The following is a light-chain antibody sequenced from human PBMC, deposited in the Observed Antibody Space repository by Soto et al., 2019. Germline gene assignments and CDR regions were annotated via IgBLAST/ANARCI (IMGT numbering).Light chain of an antibody. CDR2: EVS. J-gene: IGLJ3*02. CDR1: SSDVGGYNY. Sequence: QSALTKPASVSGSPGQSITISCTGTSSDVGGYNYVSWYQQHPGKAPKLMIYEVSNRPSGVSNRFSGSKSGNTASLTISGLQAEDEADYYCSSYTSSSTWVFGGGTKVTV. CDR3: SSYTSSSTWV. V-gene: IGLV2-14*01.